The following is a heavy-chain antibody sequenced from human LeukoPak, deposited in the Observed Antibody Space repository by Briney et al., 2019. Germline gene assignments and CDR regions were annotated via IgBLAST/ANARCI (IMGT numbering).Heavy chain of an antibody. CDR1: GFSFSNYG. Sequence: GGSLRLSCAASGFSFSNYGMSWVRQAPGKGLEWVANMKQDGSEKYYVDSVKGRFTISRDNAKNSLYLQMNSLRAEDTAVYYCARDSFASRGYCSGGSCYVLDYWGQGTLVTVSS. J-gene: IGHJ4*02. CDR3: ARDSFASRGYCSGGSCYVLDY. D-gene: IGHD2-15*01. CDR2: MKQDGSEK. V-gene: IGHV3-7*01.